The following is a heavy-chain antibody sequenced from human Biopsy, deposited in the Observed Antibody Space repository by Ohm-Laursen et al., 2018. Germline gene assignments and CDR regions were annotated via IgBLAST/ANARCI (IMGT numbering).Heavy chain of an antibody. CDR1: GASVSSGSYD. CDR3: ARGYAGLYEAFDF. CDR2: IYNDVST. Sequence: GTLSLTCIVSGASVSSGSYDWSWIRQPPGKGLEWIGNIYNDVSTKYNPSLRSRVTISADKSTNQFSLKLRSVTAADTAVYYCARGYAGLYEAFDFWGQGIPGHRLL. D-gene: IGHD3/OR15-3a*01. V-gene: IGHV4-61*01. J-gene: IGHJ4*03.